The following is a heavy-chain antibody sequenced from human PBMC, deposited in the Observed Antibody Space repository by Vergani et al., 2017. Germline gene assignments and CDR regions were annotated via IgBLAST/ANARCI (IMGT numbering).Heavy chain of an antibody. CDR3: ARTASFILRYFAWAL. Sequence: QLHLQESGPGLVKPSATLSLTSTASGCPFIRSSYHWGWIRQPPGKGLEWIGKIYNSGGAYYNPSLKGRVTISVDTSKNQFSLEVTPVAAADAAIYFCARTASFILRYFAWALWGQGTLVTVSS. D-gene: IGHD3-9*01. J-gene: IGHJ4*03. CDR2: IYNSGGA. CDR1: GCPFIRSSYH. V-gene: IGHV4-39*01.